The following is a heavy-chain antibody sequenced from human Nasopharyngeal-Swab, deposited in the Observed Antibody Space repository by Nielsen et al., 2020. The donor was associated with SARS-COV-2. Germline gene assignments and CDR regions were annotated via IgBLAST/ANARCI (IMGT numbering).Heavy chain of an antibody. CDR3: AKDLRVRGVIINAFDI. CDR1: GFTVSNNY. V-gene: IGHV3-23*01. D-gene: IGHD3-10*01. J-gene: IGHJ3*02. CDR2: ISGSGGST. Sequence: GESLKISCAASGFTVSNNYMSWVRQAPGKGLEWVSAISGSGGSTYYADSVKGRFTISRDNSKNTLYLQMNSLRAEDTAVYYCAKDLRVRGVIINAFDIWGQGTMVTVSS.